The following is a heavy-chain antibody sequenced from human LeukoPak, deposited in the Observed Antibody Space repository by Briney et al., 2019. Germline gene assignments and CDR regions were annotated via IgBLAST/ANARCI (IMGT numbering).Heavy chain of an antibody. CDR2: IYYSGST. CDR3: ARAAPPAARPNWFDP. J-gene: IGHJ5*02. Sequence: SETLSLTCTVSGGSISSHYWSWIRQPPGKGLEWIGYIYYSGSTNYNPSLKSRVTISVDTSKNQFPLKLSSVTAADTAVYYCARAAPPAARPNWFDPWGQGTLVTVSS. CDR1: GGSISSHY. V-gene: IGHV4-59*11. D-gene: IGHD6-6*01.